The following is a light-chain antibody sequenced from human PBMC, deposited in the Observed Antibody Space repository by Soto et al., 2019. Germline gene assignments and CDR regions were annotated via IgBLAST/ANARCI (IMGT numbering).Light chain of an antibody. Sequence: QSALTQPASVSGSPGQSVTISCTGTDSDVGGYTYISWFQQYSGKAPKLILYQVGNRPSGVSDRFSGSKSANTATLTISGLQAEDEADYHCSSYTRSGSSVFGGGTQLTVL. J-gene: IGLJ2*01. CDR2: QVG. CDR3: SSYTRSGSSV. V-gene: IGLV2-14*01. CDR1: DSDVGGYTY.